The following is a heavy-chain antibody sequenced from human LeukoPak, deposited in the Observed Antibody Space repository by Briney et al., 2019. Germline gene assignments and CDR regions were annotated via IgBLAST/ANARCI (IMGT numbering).Heavy chain of an antibody. D-gene: IGHD3-22*01. V-gene: IGHV4-38-2*02. CDR2: IYHSGST. CDR3: ARNGDDSSDYYYFDY. J-gene: IGHJ4*02. CDR1: GYSISSGYY. Sequence: SGTLSLTCTVSGYSISSGYYWGWIRQPPGKGLEWIGSIYHSGSTYYNPSLKSRVTISVDTSKNQFSLKLSSVTAADTAIYYCARNGDDSSDYYYFDYWGQGTLVTVSS.